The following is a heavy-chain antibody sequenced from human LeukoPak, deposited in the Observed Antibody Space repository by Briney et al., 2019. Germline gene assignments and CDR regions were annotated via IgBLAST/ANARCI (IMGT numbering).Heavy chain of an antibody. D-gene: IGHD6-19*01. V-gene: IGHV5-51*01. CDR1: GYSFTSYW. CDR2: IYPGESDT. CDR3: GRRGGSCWLGVGD. Sequence: HGESLKISCKGSGYSFTSYWNGWVRQMPGKGVEWMGIIYPGESDTRYSPSFQGQVTISADQSISTAYLQWSSLKASDTAMYYCGRRGGSCWLGVGDWGQGTLVTVSS. J-gene: IGHJ4*02.